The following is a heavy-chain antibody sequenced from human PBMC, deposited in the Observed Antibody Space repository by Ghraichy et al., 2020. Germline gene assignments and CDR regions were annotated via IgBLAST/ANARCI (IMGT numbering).Heavy chain of an antibody. CDR1: GVSISTTTYQ. V-gene: IGHV4-39*02. CDR3: ARRLRRSSDNWFDP. Sequence: SETLSLTCTVSGVSISTTTYQWHWIRQPPGKGLQWIGYIHHSGTTYYNPSFKSRATISADMSRNHVSLRLNSVTAADTAVYYCARRLRRSSDNWFDPWGQGTLVTVSS. CDR2: IHHSGTT. J-gene: IGHJ5*02. D-gene: IGHD6-6*01.